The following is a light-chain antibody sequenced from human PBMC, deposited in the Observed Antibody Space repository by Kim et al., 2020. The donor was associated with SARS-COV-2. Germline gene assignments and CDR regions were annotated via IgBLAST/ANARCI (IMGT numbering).Light chain of an antibody. V-gene: IGKV3-11*01. J-gene: IGKJ5*01. CDR3: QQRGDWPIT. Sequence: LSPGERATRSCRASQSLSRYLAWYQQKPGQAPRLLIYDASNRATGIPARFSGSGSETDFTLTITSLEPEDFAVYYCQQRGDWPITFGQGTRLEIK. CDR1: QSLSRY. CDR2: DAS.